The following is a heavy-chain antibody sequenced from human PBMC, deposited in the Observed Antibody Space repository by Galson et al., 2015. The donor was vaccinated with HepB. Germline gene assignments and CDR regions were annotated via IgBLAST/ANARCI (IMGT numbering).Heavy chain of an antibody. CDR1: GYTFTGYY. Sequence: SVKVSCKASGYTFTGYYMHWVRQAPGQGLEWMGRINPNSGGTNYAQKFQGRVTMTRDTSISTAYMELSRLRSDDTAVYYCARESGYDLNIGSVDYWGQGTLVTVSS. J-gene: IGHJ4*02. V-gene: IGHV1-2*06. D-gene: IGHD5-12*01. CDR2: INPNSGGT. CDR3: ARESGYDLNIGSVDY.